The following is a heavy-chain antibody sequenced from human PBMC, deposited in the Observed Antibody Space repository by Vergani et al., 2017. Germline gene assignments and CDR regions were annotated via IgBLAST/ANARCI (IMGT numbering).Heavy chain of an antibody. CDR1: GFNVGHYW. V-gene: IGHV3-7*01. Sequence: EVQLVESGGDFVQPGGSLTLSCASSGFNVGHYWMSWVRQAPGKGLEWVDNIKEDGTEKYYLGSVKGRLTISRDIAENSIYLEMNSLGVEDTAVYYCAREGVQRCCIVRAPDFWGQGTQVTVSS. CDR3: AREGVQRCCIVRAPDF. D-gene: IGHD1-26*01. J-gene: IGHJ4*02. CDR2: IKEDGTEK.